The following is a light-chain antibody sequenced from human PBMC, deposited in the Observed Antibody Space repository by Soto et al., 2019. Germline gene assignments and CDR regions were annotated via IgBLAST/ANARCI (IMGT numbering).Light chain of an antibody. CDR1: SGHSSFA. J-gene: IGLJ2*01. V-gene: IGLV4-69*01. CDR3: QTWGTGIRV. CDR2: VNSDGSH. Sequence: QLVLTQSPSASASLGASVNLTCTVSSGHSSFAIAWHQLQPEKGPRYLMKVNSDGSHTKGDGIPDRFSGSSPGAERYLTISRLQSEDEADYYCQTWGTGIRVFGGGTKVTVL.